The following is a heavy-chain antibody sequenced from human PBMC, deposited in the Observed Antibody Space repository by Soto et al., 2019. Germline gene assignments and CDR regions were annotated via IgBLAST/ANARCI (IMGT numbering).Heavy chain of an antibody. D-gene: IGHD1-1*01. Sequence: GGSLRLSCAASGFTFSNSWMHWVRQVPGKGLVWLSHINADGSSIRYADSVRGRLTISRDNAKNTLFLQMSSLTAEDTAVYFCARDRLNNAYNTFFDYWGQGTLVTVSS. CDR3: ARDRLNNAYNTFFDY. V-gene: IGHV3-74*01. CDR2: INADGSSI. CDR1: GFTFSNSW. J-gene: IGHJ4*02.